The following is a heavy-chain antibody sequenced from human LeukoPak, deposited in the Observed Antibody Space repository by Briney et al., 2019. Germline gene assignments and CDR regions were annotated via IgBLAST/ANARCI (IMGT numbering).Heavy chain of an antibody. J-gene: IGHJ4*02. D-gene: IGHD2-2*01. CDR3: ARDQGLSRGFDY. V-gene: IGHV3-23*01. CDR2: ISDTGHDT. CDR1: GFIFSNYA. Sequence: GGSLRLSCAASGFIFSNYAMSWVRQTPGKGLEWVSVISDTGHDTFYRDSVKGRFTISRDNSKNTLYLQMNSLRAEDTAVYYCARDQGLSRGFDYWGQGTLVTVSS.